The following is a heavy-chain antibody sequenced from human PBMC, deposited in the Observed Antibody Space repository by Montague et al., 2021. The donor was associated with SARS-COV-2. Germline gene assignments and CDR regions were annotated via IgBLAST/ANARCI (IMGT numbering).Heavy chain of an antibody. D-gene: IGHD3-10*01. Sequence: PALVKPTQTLTLTCTFSWFSLTTSRVGVGWIRQPPGKPLEWLALIYWDDDKRYSPSLKSRLTITKDTSKNQVVLAITNMDPVDTATYFCAHRGVYGAGGYYDYWGQGTLVTVSS. J-gene: IGHJ4*02. CDR2: IYWDDDK. CDR1: WFSLTTSRVG. V-gene: IGHV2-5*02. CDR3: AHRGVYGAGGYYDY.